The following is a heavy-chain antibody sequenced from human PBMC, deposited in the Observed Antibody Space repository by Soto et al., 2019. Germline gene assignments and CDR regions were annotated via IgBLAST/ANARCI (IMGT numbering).Heavy chain of an antibody. J-gene: IGHJ4*02. V-gene: IGHV4-34*01. CDR2: INHSGST. CDR3: ARGASVAGNYAYDY. CDR1: GGSFSGYY. Sequence: QVQLQQWGAGLLKPSETLSLTCAVYGGSFSGYYWSWIRQPPGKGLEWLGEINHSGSTNYNPSLKSRGTISVETSKNQFSLKMSSVTAADTAVYYCARGASVAGNYAYDYWGQGTLVTVSS. D-gene: IGHD6-19*01.